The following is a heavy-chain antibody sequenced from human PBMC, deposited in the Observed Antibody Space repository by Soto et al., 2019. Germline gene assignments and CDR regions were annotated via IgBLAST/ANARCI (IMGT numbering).Heavy chain of an antibody. D-gene: IGHD6-19*01. Sequence: GGSLRLSCAASGFSFSSYGMHWVRQAPGKGLEWVAVIWYDGSNKYYADSVKGRFTISRDNSMYTLYLQMNSLRAEDTAVYYCARESVAVAGTDFDYWGQGTLVTVSS. CDR3: ARESVAVAGTDFDY. V-gene: IGHV3-33*01. CDR1: GFSFSSYG. CDR2: IWYDGSNK. J-gene: IGHJ4*02.